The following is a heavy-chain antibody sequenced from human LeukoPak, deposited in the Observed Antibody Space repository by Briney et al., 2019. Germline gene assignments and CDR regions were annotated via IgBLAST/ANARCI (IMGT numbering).Heavy chain of an antibody. CDR1: GGSIGSGDYY. D-gene: IGHD2-15*01. Sequence: SQTLSLTCTVSGGSIGSGDYYWSWIRQPPGKGLEWIGYIYYSGSTYYNPSLKSRVTISVDTSKNQFSLKLSSVTAADTAVYYCATANFDCSGGSCHSYYFDYWGQGTLVTVSS. CDR2: IYYSGST. CDR3: ATANFDCSGGSCHSYYFDY. J-gene: IGHJ4*02. V-gene: IGHV4-30-4*01.